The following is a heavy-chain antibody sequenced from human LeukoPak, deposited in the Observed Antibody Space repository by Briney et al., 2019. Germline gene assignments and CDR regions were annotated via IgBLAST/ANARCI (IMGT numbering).Heavy chain of an antibody. D-gene: IGHD3-22*01. Sequence: ASVKVSCKASGYTFTSYGISWVRPAPGQGLEWMGWNSAYNGNTNYAQKFQGRVTMTTDTSTSTAYMELRSLRSDDTAVYYCARARGYYDNSGYYQTSHFDYWCQGTLVTVSS. V-gene: IGHV1-18*01. CDR1: GYTFTSYG. CDR3: ARARGYYDNSGYYQTSHFDY. J-gene: IGHJ4*02. CDR2: NSAYNGNT.